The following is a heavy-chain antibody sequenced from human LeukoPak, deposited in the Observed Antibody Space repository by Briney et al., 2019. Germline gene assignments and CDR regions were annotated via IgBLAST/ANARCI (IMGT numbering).Heavy chain of an antibody. J-gene: IGHJ6*03. CDR1: GFTFSDYT. CDR2: ISSSSSYI. Sequence: GGSLRLSCAASGFTFSDYTMNWVRQAPGKGLEWVSSISSSSSYIFYADSVKGRFTISRDNSKNTLYLQMNSLRAEDTAVYYCAKGGSYLGGSYYYYMAVWGKGTTVTVSS. D-gene: IGHD1-26*01. V-gene: IGHV3-21*04. CDR3: AKGGSYLGGSYYYYMAV.